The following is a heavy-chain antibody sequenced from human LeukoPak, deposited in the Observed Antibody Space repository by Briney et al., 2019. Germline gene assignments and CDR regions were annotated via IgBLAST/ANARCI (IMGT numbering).Heavy chain of an antibody. V-gene: IGHV3-30*18. CDR2: ISYDGSNK. CDR3: AKGGRWLQSEAFDI. J-gene: IGHJ3*02. Sequence: PGRSLRLSCAASGFTFSSYGMHWVRQAPGKGLEWVAVISYDGSNKYYADSVKGRFTISRDNSKNTLYLQTNSLRAEDTAVYYCAKGGRWLQSEAFDIWGQGTMVTVSS. D-gene: IGHD5-24*01. CDR1: GFTFSSYG.